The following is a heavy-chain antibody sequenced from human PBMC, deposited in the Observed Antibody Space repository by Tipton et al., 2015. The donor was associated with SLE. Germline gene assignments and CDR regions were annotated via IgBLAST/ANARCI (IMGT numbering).Heavy chain of an antibody. CDR1: GGSFSGYY. CDR2: INHSGST. D-gene: IGHD3-22*01. CDR3: ARPRSGYADDAFDI. J-gene: IGHJ3*02. V-gene: IGHV4-34*01. Sequence: TLSLTCAVYGGSFSGYYWSWIRQPPGKGLEWIGEINHSGSTNYNPSLKSRVTTSVVTSKNQFSLKLSSVTAADTAVYYCARPRSGYADDAFDIWGQGTMVTVSS.